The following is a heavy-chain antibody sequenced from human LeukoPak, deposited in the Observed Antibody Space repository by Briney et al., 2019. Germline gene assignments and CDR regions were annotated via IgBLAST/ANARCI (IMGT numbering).Heavy chain of an antibody. J-gene: IGHJ5*02. D-gene: IGHD1-7*01. CDR1: GFTLSSYG. CDR2: IRYDGSNK. Sequence: PGGSLRLSCAASGFTLSSYGMHWVRQAPGKGLEWVAFIRYDGSNKYYADSVKGRFTISRDNSKNTLYLQMNSLRAEDTAVYYCAKNFRSDITGTTEFDPWGQGTLVTVSS. V-gene: IGHV3-30*02. CDR3: AKNFRSDITGTTEFDP.